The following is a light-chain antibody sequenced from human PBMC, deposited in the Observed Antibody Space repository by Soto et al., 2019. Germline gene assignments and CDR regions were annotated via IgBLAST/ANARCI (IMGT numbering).Light chain of an antibody. CDR1: SSDVGGYNY. V-gene: IGLV2-14*03. Sequence: QSALTQPASVSGSPGQSIAISCTGTSSDVGGYNYVSWHQQHPGKAPKLMIYDVSNRPSGVSNRFSGFKSGNTASLTISGLQAEDEADYYCCSYTTSSTYVFGTGTKVTVL. CDR2: DVS. CDR3: CSYTTSSTYV. J-gene: IGLJ1*01.